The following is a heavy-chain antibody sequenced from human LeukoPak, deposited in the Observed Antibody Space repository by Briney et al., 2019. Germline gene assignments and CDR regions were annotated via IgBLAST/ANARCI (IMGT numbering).Heavy chain of an antibody. CDR1: GGSFSGYY. Sequence: PSETLSLTCAVYGGSFSGYYWSWIRQPPGKGLEWIGEINHSGNTNYNPSLKSRVTILVDTSKNQFSLKLNSVTAADTAVYYCATTPREYSSTWYYFDYWGQGILVTVSS. J-gene: IGHJ4*02. D-gene: IGHD6-13*01. CDR2: INHSGNT. CDR3: ATTPREYSSTWYYFDY. V-gene: IGHV4-34*01.